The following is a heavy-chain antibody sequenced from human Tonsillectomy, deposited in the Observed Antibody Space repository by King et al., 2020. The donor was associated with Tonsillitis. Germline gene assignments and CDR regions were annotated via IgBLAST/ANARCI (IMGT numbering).Heavy chain of an antibody. CDR1: GFTFSNAW. V-gene: IGHV3-15*01. D-gene: IGHD2-2*01. CDR3: STRLGYCSSTSCQISAS. J-gene: IGHJ5*02. Sequence: VQLVESGGGLVKPGGSLRLSCASSGFTFSNAWMSWVRQAPGKGLEWVGRIKSKTDGGTTDYAAPVKGRFTISRDDSKNTLYLQMNSLENEDTAVYYCSTRLGYCSSTSCQISASWGQGTLVTVSS. CDR2: IKSKTDGGTT.